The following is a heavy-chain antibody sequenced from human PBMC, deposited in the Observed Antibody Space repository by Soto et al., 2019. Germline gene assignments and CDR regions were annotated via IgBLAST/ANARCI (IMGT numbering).Heavy chain of an antibody. V-gene: IGHV1-3*01. Sequence: ASVKVSCKATGYTFSAYTMNWVRQAPGQSLEWMGWINAGSGNTKYSQNFQGRVSITRDTSASTVYMELTGLTSEDTAVYYCARETEKLGPRANEALDIWGQGTMVTVSS. CDR1: GYTFSAYT. J-gene: IGHJ3*02. D-gene: IGHD3-3*02. CDR3: ARETEKLGPRANEALDI. CDR2: INAGSGNT.